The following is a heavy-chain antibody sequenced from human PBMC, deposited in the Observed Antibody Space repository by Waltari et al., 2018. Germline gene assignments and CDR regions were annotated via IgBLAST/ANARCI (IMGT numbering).Heavy chain of an antibody. J-gene: IGHJ3*02. Sequence: GAAVTKPGASVKVSCKASGYTFTSYGLSWVRQVPGQGLEWMGWTSAYNGNTNYAQKPQGRVNTTTDTSTSTTYMELRCLRSDDTAVYDRARELYFWSGYLQTADAFDIWVEGTMGTVSS. CDR3: ARELYFWSGYLQTADAFDI. CDR2: TSAYNGNT. V-gene: IGHV1-18*04. D-gene: IGHD3-3*01. CDR1: GYTFTSYG.